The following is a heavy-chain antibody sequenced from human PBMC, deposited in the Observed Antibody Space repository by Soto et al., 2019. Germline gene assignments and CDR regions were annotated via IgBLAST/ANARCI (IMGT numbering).Heavy chain of an antibody. D-gene: IGHD6-6*01. CDR2: MNPNSGNT. Sequence: ASVKVSCKASGYTFTSYDINWVRQATGQGLEWMGWMNPNSGNTGYAQKFQGRVTMTRNTSISTAYMELSSLRSEDTAVYYCARGKRGIAARMYYFDYWGQGTLVTVSS. V-gene: IGHV1-8*01. CDR1: GYTFTSYD. CDR3: ARGKRGIAARMYYFDY. J-gene: IGHJ4*02.